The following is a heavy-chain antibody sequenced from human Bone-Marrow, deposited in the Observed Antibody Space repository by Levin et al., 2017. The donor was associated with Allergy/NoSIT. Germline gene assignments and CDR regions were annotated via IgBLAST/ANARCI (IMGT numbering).Heavy chain of an antibody. Sequence: KGSGPTLVKPTQTLTLTCTFSGTSLSASGVGVGWIRQAPGKALEWLALIFWNDAHHYSPSLKSRLSITKDISKSQVVLTMTNMNPVDTGTYYCVHMGDGSYGGDHSFDSWGQGTLVSVSS. D-gene: IGHD3-16*01. CDR1: GTSLSASGVG. J-gene: IGHJ3*01. V-gene: IGHV2-5*04. CDR2: IFWNDAH. CDR3: VHMGDGSYGGDHSFDS.